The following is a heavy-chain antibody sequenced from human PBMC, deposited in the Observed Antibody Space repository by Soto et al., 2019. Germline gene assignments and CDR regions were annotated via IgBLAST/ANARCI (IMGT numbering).Heavy chain of an antibody. CDR1: GYTFTGYY. J-gene: IGHJ3*01. CDR2: INPNSGGT. CDR3: ASSRRYYYDTTGLDAFDV. Sequence: ASVKVSCEASGYTFTGYYMHWVRQAPGQGLEWMGWINPNSGGTNFAQKFQGWVTMTRDTSISTAYMELSRLRSDDTAVYYCASSRRYYYDTTGLDAFDVWGQGTMVTVSS. D-gene: IGHD3-22*01. V-gene: IGHV1-2*04.